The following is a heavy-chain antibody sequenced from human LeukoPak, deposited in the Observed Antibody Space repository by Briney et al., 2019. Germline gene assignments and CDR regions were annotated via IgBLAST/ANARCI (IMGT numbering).Heavy chain of an antibody. CDR3: AKDDGDSYYYYGMDV. V-gene: IGHV3-33*06. CDR1: GFTFSSYG. D-gene: IGHD4-17*01. J-gene: IGHJ6*02. Sequence: PGGSLRLSCAASGFTFSSYGMHWVRQAPGKGLEWVAVIWYDGSNKYYADSVKGRFTISRDNSKNTLYLQMNSLRAEDTAVYYCAKDDGDSYYYYGMDVWGQGTTVTVSS. CDR2: IWYDGSNK.